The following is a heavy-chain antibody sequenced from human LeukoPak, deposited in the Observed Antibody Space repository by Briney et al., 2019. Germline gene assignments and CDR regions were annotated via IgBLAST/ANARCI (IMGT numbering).Heavy chain of an antibody. CDR3: ARLCGGSCYSRGAFDI. V-gene: IGHV4-39*01. CDR2: IYYSGST. D-gene: IGHD2-15*01. Sequence: SETLSLTCTVSGGSISSGDYYWGWIRQPPGKGLEWIGSIYYSGSTYYNPSLKSRVTISVDTSKNQFSLKLSSVTAADTAVYYCARLCGGSCYSRGAFDIWGQGTMVTVSS. CDR1: GGSISSGDYY. J-gene: IGHJ3*02.